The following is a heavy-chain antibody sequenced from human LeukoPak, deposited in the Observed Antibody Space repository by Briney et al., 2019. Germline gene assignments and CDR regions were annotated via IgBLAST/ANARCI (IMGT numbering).Heavy chain of an antibody. V-gene: IGHV3-7*01. D-gene: IGHD2-15*01. CDR2: IRHDGNAK. Sequence: GGSLRLSCAASGFAFSDFWMSWVRQAPGKGLEWVANIRHDGNAKNYAPSVRGRFTISRDDAKNSLYLQMSSLTVEDTAVYYCATSHDSAGNDWGQGTLVTVSS. CDR3: ATSHDSAGND. J-gene: IGHJ4*02. CDR1: GFAFSDFW.